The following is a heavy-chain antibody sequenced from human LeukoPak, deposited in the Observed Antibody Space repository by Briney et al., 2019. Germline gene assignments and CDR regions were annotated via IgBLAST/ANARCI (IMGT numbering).Heavy chain of an antibody. V-gene: IGHV3-66*02. CDR3: ARDRVWFGELTYYYYDMDV. CDR1: GLTVSNNY. J-gene: IGHJ6*02. CDR2: IYSGGST. D-gene: IGHD3-10*01. Sequence: GGSLRLSCAASGLTVSNNYMSWVRQAPGKGLEWVSVIYSGGSTYYADSVKGRFTISRDNSQSTLYLQMNSLRTEDTAVYYCARDRVWFGELTYYYYDMDVWGQGTTVTVSS.